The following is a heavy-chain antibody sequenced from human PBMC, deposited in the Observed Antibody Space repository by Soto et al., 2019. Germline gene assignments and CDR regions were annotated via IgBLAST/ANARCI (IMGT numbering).Heavy chain of an antibody. Sequence: GGSLRLSCVTSGFTFSSYGMHWVRQAPGKGLEWVAVIWYNGSNKFYADSVKGRFSISRDNSNNKLYLQMNSLRAEDTAVYYCARVRLPYYYDSSGFYFDYWGQGTLVTVSS. CDR3: ARVRLPYYYDSSGFYFDY. CDR2: IWYNGSNK. J-gene: IGHJ4*02. D-gene: IGHD3-22*01. CDR1: GFTFSSYG. V-gene: IGHV3-33*01.